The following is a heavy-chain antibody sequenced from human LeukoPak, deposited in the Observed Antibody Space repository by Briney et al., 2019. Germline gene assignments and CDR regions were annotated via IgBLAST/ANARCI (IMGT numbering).Heavy chain of an antibody. J-gene: IGHJ4*02. CDR2: IYPGGSDT. D-gene: IGHD3-22*01. V-gene: IGHV5-51*01. CDR1: GYSFTSYW. CDR3: ARRADYYDSSGSAYYFDY. Sequence: GESLKISCKGSGYSFTSYWIGWVRQMPGKGLEWMGIIYPGGSDTRYSPSFQGQVTISADKSISTAYLQWSSLKASDTAMYYCARRADYYDSSGSAYYFDYWGQGTLVTVSS.